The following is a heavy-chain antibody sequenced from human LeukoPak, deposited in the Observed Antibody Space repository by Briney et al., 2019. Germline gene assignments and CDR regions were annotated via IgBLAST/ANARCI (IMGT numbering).Heavy chain of an antibody. CDR1: GGSISSYY. D-gene: IGHD3-10*01. J-gene: IGHJ4*02. Sequence: SETLSLTCTVSGGSISSYYWSWIRQPPGKGLEWIGYIYHSGSTYYNPSLKSRVTISVDRSKNQFSLKLSSVTAADTAVYYCARQSGLWFGELKPYYFDYWGQGTLVTVSS. CDR2: IYHSGST. V-gene: IGHV4-59*08. CDR3: ARQSGLWFGELKPYYFDY.